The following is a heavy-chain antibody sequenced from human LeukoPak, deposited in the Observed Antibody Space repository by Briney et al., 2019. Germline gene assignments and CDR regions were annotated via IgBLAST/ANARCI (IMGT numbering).Heavy chain of an antibody. D-gene: IGHD5-24*01. CDR2: ISGSGGST. Sequence: AGGSLRLSCVASGFTFSSYGMSWVRQAPGKGLEWVSAISGSGGSTYYADSVKGRFTISRDNAKNSLYLQMNSLRAEDTAVYYCARAAGEMATIRYWGQGTLVTVSS. V-gene: IGHV3-23*01. J-gene: IGHJ4*02. CDR1: GFTFSSYG. CDR3: ARAAGEMATIRY.